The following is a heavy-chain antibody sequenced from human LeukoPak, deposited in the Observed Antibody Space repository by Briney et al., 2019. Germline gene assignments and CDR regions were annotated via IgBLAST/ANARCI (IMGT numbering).Heavy chain of an antibody. J-gene: IGHJ4*02. CDR2: IKQDGSEK. V-gene: IGHV3-7*03. Sequence: PGGSLRLSCAASGFTFSSYWMSWVRQAPGKGLEWVANIKQDGSEKYYVDSVKGRFTISRDNAKNSLYLQMNSLRAEGTAVYYCARVGCSGGSCFDYWGQGTLVTVSS. CDR1: GFTFSSYW. CDR3: ARVGCSGGSCFDY. D-gene: IGHD2-15*01.